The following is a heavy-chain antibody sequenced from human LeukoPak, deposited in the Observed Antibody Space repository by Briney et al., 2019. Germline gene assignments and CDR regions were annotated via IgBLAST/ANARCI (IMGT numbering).Heavy chain of an antibody. J-gene: IGHJ4*02. CDR3: ARVAPSTTFGVVTHRILDY. CDR2: IYYRGST. D-gene: IGHD3-3*01. Sequence: SETLSLTCTVSAGSIDISNYYWGWLRQPPGKGLEWIGSIYYRGSTYYSPSLKSRVTISVDTSKNQFSLKLSTVTAAYTAVYYCARVAPSTTFGVVTHRILDYWGQGTLVTVSS. V-gene: IGHV4-39*07. CDR1: AGSIDISNYY.